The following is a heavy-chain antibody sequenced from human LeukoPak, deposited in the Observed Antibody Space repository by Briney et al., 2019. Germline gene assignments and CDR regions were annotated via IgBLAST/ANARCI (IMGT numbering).Heavy chain of an antibody. Sequence: SETLSLTRTVSGGSISSGDYYWSWIRQPPGKGLEWIGYIYYSGSTYYNPSLKSRVTISVDTSKNQLSLKLSSVTAADTAVYYCARAGYDSSAYYHGYFDYWGQGTLVTVSS. V-gene: IGHV4-30-4*01. J-gene: IGHJ4*02. CDR3: ARAGYDSSAYYHGYFDY. D-gene: IGHD3-22*01. CDR1: GGSISSGDYY. CDR2: IYYSGST.